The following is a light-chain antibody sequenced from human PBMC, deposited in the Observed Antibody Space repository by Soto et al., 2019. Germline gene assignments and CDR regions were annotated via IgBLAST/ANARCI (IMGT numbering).Light chain of an antibody. J-gene: IGKJ5*01. Sequence: IVLTESPGTLSLSPGERATLSCRASQSFRGLLAWYQQKPGQAPRLLIYDAYNRATGIPPRFSGSGSGTDLTLTISSIENEDSEVYYCQQRHMWPITFGQGTRLEIK. CDR2: DAY. V-gene: IGKV3-11*01. CDR1: QSFRGL. CDR3: QQRHMWPIT.